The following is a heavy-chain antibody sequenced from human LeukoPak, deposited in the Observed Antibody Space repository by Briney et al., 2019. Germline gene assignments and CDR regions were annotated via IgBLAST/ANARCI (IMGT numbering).Heavy chain of an antibody. Sequence: PGRSLRVSCAAPGFTFNDYAVHWGRQAPGKGLEWVSRIYRNSGSIGYAYSVKGRLTISRDNHKNSLYLQMNSLRTEDTALYDCAKDRWYSGSYQDLDYWGQGSLVTVSS. J-gene: IGHJ4*02. D-gene: IGHD1-26*01. CDR1: GFTFNDYA. CDR2: IYRNSGSI. CDR3: AKDRWYSGSYQDLDY. V-gene: IGHV3-9*01.